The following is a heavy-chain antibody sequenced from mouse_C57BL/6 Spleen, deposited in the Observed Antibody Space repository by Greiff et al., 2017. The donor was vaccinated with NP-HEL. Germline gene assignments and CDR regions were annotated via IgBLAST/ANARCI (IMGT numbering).Heavy chain of an antibody. J-gene: IGHJ4*01. CDR2: ISDGGSYT. Sequence: EVQRVESGGGLVKPGGSLKLSCAASGFTFSSYAMSWVRQTPEKRLEWVATISDGGSYTYYPDNVKGRFTISRDNAKNNLYRQMSHLKSEDTAMYYCAREGTTVVAYYAMDYWGQGTSVTVSS. V-gene: IGHV5-4*01. D-gene: IGHD1-1*01. CDR1: GFTFSSYA. CDR3: AREGTTVVAYYAMDY.